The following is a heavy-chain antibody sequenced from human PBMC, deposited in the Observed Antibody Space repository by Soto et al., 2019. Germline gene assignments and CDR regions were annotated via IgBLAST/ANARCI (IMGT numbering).Heavy chain of an antibody. V-gene: IGHV1-58*01. CDR2: IVVGSGNT. CDR3: AREAPPLRGTDAFDI. J-gene: IGHJ3*02. Sequence: SVKVSCKASGFTFTSSAVQWVRQARGQRLEWIGWIVVGSGNTNYAQKFQERVTITRDMSTSTAYMELSSLRSEDTAVYYCAREAPPLRGTDAFDIWGQGTMVTVSS. D-gene: IGHD4-17*01. CDR1: GFTFTSSA.